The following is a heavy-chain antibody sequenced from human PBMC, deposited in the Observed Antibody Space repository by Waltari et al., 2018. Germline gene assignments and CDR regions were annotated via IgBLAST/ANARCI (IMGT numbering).Heavy chain of an antibody. CDR2: INPNSGGT. CDR1: GYTFTGYY. D-gene: IGHD2-15*01. V-gene: IGHV1-2*06. CDR3: ARGRLIRYCSGGGCYPGYRY. J-gene: IGHJ4*02. Sequence: QVQLVQSGAEVKKPGASVKVSCKASGYTFTGYYMHWVRQAPGQGLEWMGRINPNSGGTNYAQKFQGRVTMTRDTSISTAYMELSRLRSDNTAVYYCARGRLIRYCSGGGCYPGYRYWGQGTLVTVSS.